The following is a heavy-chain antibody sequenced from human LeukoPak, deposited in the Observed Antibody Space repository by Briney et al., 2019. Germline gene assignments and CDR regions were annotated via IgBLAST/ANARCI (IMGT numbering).Heavy chain of an antibody. CDR3: ARGAQYYDFWSGYYYYFDY. CDR1: GYTFTSYA. CDR2: INAGNGNT. J-gene: IGHJ4*02. D-gene: IGHD3-3*01. Sequence: GASVKVSCKASGYTFTSYAMHWVRQAPGQRLEWMGWINAGNGNTKYSQEFQGRVTITRDTSASTAYMELSSLRSEDMAVYYCARGAQYYDFWSGYYYYFDYWGQGTLVTVSS. V-gene: IGHV1-3*03.